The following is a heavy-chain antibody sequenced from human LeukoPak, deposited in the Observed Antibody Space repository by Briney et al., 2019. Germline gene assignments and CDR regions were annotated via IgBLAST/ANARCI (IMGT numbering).Heavy chain of an antibody. CDR3: ARDVRSGEYVMDV. CDR1: GYAFTSYG. J-gene: IGHJ6*02. Sequence: ASVKVSCKASGYAFTSYGISWVRQAPGQGLEWMGWISVYNGNTNYAQKLQGRVTVTTDTSTSTAYMELRSLRSDDTAVYYCARDVRSGEYVMDVWGQGTTVTVSS. V-gene: IGHV1-18*01. CDR2: ISVYNGNT. D-gene: IGHD3-10*01.